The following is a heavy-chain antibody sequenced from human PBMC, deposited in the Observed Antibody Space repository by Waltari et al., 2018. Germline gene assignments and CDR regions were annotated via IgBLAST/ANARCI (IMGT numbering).Heavy chain of an antibody. Sequence: QVQLQESGPGLVKPSQTLSLTCTVSGGSISSGSYYWSWIRQPAGKGLEWIGRIYTSGSTNYHPSLKSRVTISVDTSKNQFSLKLSSVTAADTAVYYCARGRIAAAGIDYWGQGTLVTVSS. J-gene: IGHJ4*02. D-gene: IGHD6-13*01. CDR2: IYTSGST. V-gene: IGHV4-61*02. CDR1: GGSISSGSYY. CDR3: ARGRIAAAGIDY.